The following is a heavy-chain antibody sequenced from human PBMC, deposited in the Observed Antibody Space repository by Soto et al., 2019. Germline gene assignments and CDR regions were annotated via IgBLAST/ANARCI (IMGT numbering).Heavy chain of an antibody. J-gene: IGHJ4*02. CDR3: AKHLYPRSDYNDLDY. Sequence: QVQLVESGGGVVQPGRSLRLSCAASGFTFSSYGMHWVRQAPGKGLEWVAVISYDGSNKYYADSVKGRFTISRDNSKNTLYLQMNSLRAEDTAVYYCAKHLYPRSDYNDLDYWGQGTLVTVSS. D-gene: IGHD3-10*01. V-gene: IGHV3-30*18. CDR2: ISYDGSNK. CDR1: GFTFSSYG.